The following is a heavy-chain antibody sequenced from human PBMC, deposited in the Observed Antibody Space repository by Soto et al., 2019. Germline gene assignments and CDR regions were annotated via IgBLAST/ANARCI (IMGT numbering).Heavy chain of an antibody. V-gene: IGHV3-48*03. D-gene: IGHD3-22*01. CDR2: ISSTASHI. CDR3: ARENYDISGYFLDY. Sequence: GGSLRLSCAASGFTFSNYEMSWVRQAPGKGLEWISYISSTASHIYYADSVKGRVTISRDNAKNSLYLQMNSLRVEDTAVYYCARENYDISGYFLDYWGQGSLVTVST. CDR1: GFTFSNYE. J-gene: IGHJ4*02.